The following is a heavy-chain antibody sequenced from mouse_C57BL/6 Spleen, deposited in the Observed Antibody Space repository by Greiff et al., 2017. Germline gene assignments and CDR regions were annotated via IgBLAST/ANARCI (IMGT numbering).Heavy chain of an antibody. J-gene: IGHJ3*01. CDR2: IHPNSGST. V-gene: IGHV1-64*01. Sequence: QVQLQQSGAELVKPGASVKLSCTASGYTFTSYWMHWVKQRPGQGLEWIGMIHPNSGSTNYNEKFKSKATLTVDKSSSTDYMQLSRLTSEDSAVYYCARRGDYDGRFAYWGQGTLVTVSA. CDR3: ARRGDYDGRFAY. CDR1: GYTFTSYW. D-gene: IGHD2-4*01.